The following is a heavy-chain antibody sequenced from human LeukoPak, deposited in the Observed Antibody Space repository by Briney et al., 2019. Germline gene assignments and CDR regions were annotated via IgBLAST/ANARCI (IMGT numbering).Heavy chain of an antibody. CDR2: TYYRSKWYN. Sequence: SQSLSLTCAISGDSVSGKNAAWNWTRQSPSRGLEWLGRTYYRSKWYNDYAVSVKSRITINPDTSKNQFTLQLNSVTPEDTAVYYCARGFLQSGFDYWGQGTLVTVSS. CDR1: GDSVSGKNAA. CDR3: ARGFLQSGFDY. D-gene: IGHD4-11*01. V-gene: IGHV6-1*01. J-gene: IGHJ4*02.